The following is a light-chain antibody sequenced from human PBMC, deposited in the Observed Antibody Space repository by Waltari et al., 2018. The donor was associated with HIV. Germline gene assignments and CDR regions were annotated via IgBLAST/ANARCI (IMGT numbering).Light chain of an antibody. Sequence: QSALTQPPSASGSPGQSVTISCTGTSSDGSGYNYVSWYQQHPGKAPKFMIYEVSKRPSGVPDRFSGSKSGNTASLTVSGLQAEDEADYYCSSYAGSNNLVFGGGTKLTVL. CDR3: SSYAGSNNLV. V-gene: IGLV2-8*01. CDR2: EVS. CDR1: SSDGSGYNY. J-gene: IGLJ2*01.